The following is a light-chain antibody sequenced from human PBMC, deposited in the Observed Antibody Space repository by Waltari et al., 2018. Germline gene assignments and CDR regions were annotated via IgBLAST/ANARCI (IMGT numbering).Light chain of an antibody. CDR3: QQYNNLPYT. J-gene: IGKJ2*01. V-gene: IGKV1-33*01. CDR2: DAS. Sequence: DIQMTQSPSSLSASVGDRVTITCQASQDIRKYLNWYQQKPGKAPKLLIYDASNLETGVPSRFSGSGSGTDFTFTISSLQPEDIATYYCQQYNNLPYTFGQGTKLEIK. CDR1: QDIRKY.